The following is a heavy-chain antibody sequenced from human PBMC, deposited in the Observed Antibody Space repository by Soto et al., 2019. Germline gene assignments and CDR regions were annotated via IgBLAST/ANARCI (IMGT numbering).Heavy chain of an antibody. V-gene: IGHV3-33*01. J-gene: IGHJ4*02. CDR2: IWYDANKQ. D-gene: IGHD2-15*01. CDR1: GFSFSVYG. Sequence: PGGSLRLSCEASGFSFSVYGMHWVRQAPGKGLEWVAVIWYDANKQFYAGSVEGRFTISRDNSKATLYLQMNSLRAEDTAVYYCAAWAEGATEVHWGQGTLVTVSS. CDR3: AAWAEGATEVH.